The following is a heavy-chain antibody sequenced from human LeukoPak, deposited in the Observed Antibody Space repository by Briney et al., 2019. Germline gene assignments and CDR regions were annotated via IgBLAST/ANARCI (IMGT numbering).Heavy chain of an antibody. V-gene: IGHV1-69*04. CDR3: ARDDSGSYYNREADY. D-gene: IGHD3-10*01. CDR2: IIPILGIA. Sequence: SVKVSCKASGGTFSSYAISWVRQAPGQGLEWVGRIIPILGIANYAQKFQGRVTITADKSTSTAYMELSSLRSEDTAVYYCARDDSGSYYNREADYWGQGTLVTVSS. J-gene: IGHJ4*02. CDR1: GGTFSSYA.